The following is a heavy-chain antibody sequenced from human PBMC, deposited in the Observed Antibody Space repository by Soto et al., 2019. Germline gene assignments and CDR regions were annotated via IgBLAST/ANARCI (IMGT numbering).Heavy chain of an antibody. D-gene: IGHD1-20*01. Sequence: GGSLRLSCAASGFTFSNAWMNWVRQAPGKGLEWVGRIKSKTDGGTTDYAAPVKGRFTISRDDSKNTLYLQMNSLKTEDTAVYYCTTDGGGLYNWNDGIIIYYYGMDVWGQGTTVTVSS. V-gene: IGHV3-15*07. J-gene: IGHJ6*02. CDR2: IKSKTDGGTT. CDR1: GFTFSNAW. CDR3: TTDGGGLYNWNDGIIIYYYGMDV.